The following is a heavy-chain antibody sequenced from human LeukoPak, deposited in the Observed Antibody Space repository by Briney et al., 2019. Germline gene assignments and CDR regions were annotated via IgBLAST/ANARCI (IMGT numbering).Heavy chain of an antibody. CDR2: IIPICGTA. CDR1: GYTFTGYY. Sequence: SVKVSCKASGYTFTGYYMHWVRQAPGQGLEWMGGIIPICGTANYAQKFQGRVTITTDESTSTAYMELSSLRSEDTAVYYCARERIDCSGGSCYLSGWGQGTLVTVSS. V-gene: IGHV1-69*05. J-gene: IGHJ4*02. D-gene: IGHD2-15*01. CDR3: ARERIDCSGGSCYLSG.